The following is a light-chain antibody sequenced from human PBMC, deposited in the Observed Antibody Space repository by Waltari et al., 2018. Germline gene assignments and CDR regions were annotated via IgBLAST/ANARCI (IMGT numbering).Light chain of an antibody. CDR1: QSVSSSY. J-gene: IGKJ3*01. CDR3: QQYGSSSLFT. CDR2: GAS. Sequence: EIVLTQSPGTLSLSPGERATLSCRASQSVSSSYFAWYQQKPGQAPRLLIYGASSMATGIPDRFSSSGSGTDFTLTISRLEPEDFAVYYCQQYGSSSLFTFGPGTKVDIK. V-gene: IGKV3-20*01.